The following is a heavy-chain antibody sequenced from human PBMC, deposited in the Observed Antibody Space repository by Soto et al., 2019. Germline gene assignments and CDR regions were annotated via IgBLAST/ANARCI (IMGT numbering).Heavy chain of an antibody. D-gene: IGHD6-13*01. CDR1: GFTFSSYA. J-gene: IGHJ6*02. Sequence: GGSLRLSCAASGFTFSSYAMSWVRQAPGKGLEWVSAISGSGGSTYYADSVKGRFTISRDNSKNTLYLQMNSLRAEDTAVYYCAKRAAAAGTFPNYYGMDVWGQGTTVTVSS. CDR2: ISGSGGST. CDR3: AKRAAAAGTFPNYYGMDV. V-gene: IGHV3-23*01.